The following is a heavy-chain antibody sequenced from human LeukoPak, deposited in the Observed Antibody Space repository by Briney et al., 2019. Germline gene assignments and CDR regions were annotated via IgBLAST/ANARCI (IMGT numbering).Heavy chain of an antibody. CDR3: ARTTEGGYTYGYFYYYYMGV. V-gene: IGHV4-38-2*02. CDR2: FFLKGST. Sequence: SETLSLTCTVSGYSITSAYYWGWIRQPPGKGLEWIGSFFLKGSTYYNPSLKSRVTISVDTSKNQFSLKLTSVTAADTAVYYCARTTEGGYTYGYFYYYYMGVWGKGTTVTISS. CDR1: GYSITSAYY. D-gene: IGHD5-18*01. J-gene: IGHJ6*03.